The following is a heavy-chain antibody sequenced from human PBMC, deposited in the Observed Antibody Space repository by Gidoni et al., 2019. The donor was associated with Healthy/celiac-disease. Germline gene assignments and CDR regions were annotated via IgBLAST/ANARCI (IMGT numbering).Heavy chain of an antibody. CDR3: ARDGVFLSGFDP. V-gene: IGHV1-69*01. D-gene: IGHD2-8*01. CDR1: GGTFSSYA. J-gene: IGHJ5*02. CDR2: IIPICGTA. Sequence: QVQLVQSGAEVKKPGSSVKVSCKASGGTFSSYAISWVRQAPGQGLEWMGGIIPICGTANYAQKFQGRVTITADESTSTAYMELSSLRSEDTAVYYWARDGVFLSGFDPWGQGTLVTVSS.